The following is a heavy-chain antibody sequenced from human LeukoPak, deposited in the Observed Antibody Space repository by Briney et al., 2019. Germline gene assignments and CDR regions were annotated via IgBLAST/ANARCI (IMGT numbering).Heavy chain of an antibody. Sequence: GGSLRLSCAASGFTFSSYAMSWVRQAPGKGLEWVSAISGSSGSTYYADSVKGRFTISRDNSKNTLYLQMNSLRAEDTAVYYCAKDKEDTAMVTSFDYWGQGTLVTVSS. D-gene: IGHD5-18*01. J-gene: IGHJ4*02. CDR2: ISGSSGST. CDR1: GFTFSSYA. CDR3: AKDKEDTAMVTSFDY. V-gene: IGHV3-23*01.